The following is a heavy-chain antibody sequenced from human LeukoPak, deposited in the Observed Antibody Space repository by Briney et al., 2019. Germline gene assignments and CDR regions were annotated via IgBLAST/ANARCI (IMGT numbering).Heavy chain of an antibody. Sequence: SETLSHTCTVSGGSISSYYWSWIRQPPGKGLEWIGYIYYSGSTNYNPSLKSRVTISVDTSKNQFSMKLSSVTAADTAVYYCARGFALRIVVVNDAFDIWGQGKMVTVSS. CDR2: IYYSGST. CDR1: GGSISSYY. V-gene: IGHV4-59*01. J-gene: IGHJ3*02. D-gene: IGHD3-22*01. CDR3: ARGFALRIVVVNDAFDI.